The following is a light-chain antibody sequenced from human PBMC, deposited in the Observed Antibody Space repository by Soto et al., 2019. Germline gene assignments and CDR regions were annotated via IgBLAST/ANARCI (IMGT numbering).Light chain of an antibody. CDR1: SSDVGGYNY. CDR2: DVR. J-gene: IGLJ1*01. V-gene: IGLV2-14*01. Sequence: QSALTQPASVSGSPGQSITISCTGTSSDVGGYNYVSWYQQHPGKAPKLMIYDVRNRPSGVSNRFSGSKSVNTASLTISGLQAEDEADYYCSSYTTISTYVFGTGIKLTVL. CDR3: SSYTTISTYV.